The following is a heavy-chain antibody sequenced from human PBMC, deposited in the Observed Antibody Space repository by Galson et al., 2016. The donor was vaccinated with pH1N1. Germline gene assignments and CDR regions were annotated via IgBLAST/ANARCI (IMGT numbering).Heavy chain of an antibody. CDR2: INPAFGVP. CDR3: ARGSGRAIGYHYYMDV. V-gene: IGHV1-69*13. Sequence: SVKVSCKASGGTFKTHTVSWVRQAPGQGLEWMGGINPAFGVPNYAQNFQGRVSITADASRSAAYMELSGLRSDDTAVYYCARGSGRAIGYHYYMDVWGKGTPVIVSS. D-gene: IGHD3-10*01. J-gene: IGHJ6*03. CDR1: GGTFKTHT.